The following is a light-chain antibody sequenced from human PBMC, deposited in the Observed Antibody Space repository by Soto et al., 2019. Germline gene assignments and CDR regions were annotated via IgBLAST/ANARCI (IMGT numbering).Light chain of an antibody. CDR2: DVS. J-gene: IGLJ1*01. CDR1: SSDVGGYNY. CDR3: SSYTRSSFYV. Sequence: QSALTQPASVSGSPGQSITISCTGTSSDVGGYNYVSWYQQHPGKAPQLMIYDVSNRPSGVSNRFSGSKSGNTASLTISGLQAEDEADYYCSSYTRSSFYVFGTGTKLTVL. V-gene: IGLV2-14*01.